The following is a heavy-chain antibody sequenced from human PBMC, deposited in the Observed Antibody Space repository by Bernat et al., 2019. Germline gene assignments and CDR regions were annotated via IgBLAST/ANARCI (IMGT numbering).Heavy chain of an antibody. CDR3: ARDRGGDYRYYFDY. Sequence: EVQLVESGGGLVQPGGSLRLSCEASGFTFSDHGMSWVRQAPGKGLEWVSAITSGGSTYRADSVKGRFTISRDNAKNSLYLQMNSLRAEDTAVYYCARDRGGDYRYYFDYWGQGTLVTVSS. V-gene: IGHV3-23*04. CDR2: ITSGGST. CDR1: GFTFSDHG. J-gene: IGHJ4*02. D-gene: IGHD2-21*02.